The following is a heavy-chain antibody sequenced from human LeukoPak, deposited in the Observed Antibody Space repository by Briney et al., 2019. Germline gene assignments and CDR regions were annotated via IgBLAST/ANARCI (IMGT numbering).Heavy chain of an antibody. J-gene: IGHJ3*02. CDR3: AKLACSGGSCYPTSHAFDI. V-gene: IGHV3-23*01. Sequence: PGGSLRLSCAASGFTFSSYAMSWVRQAPGKGLEWVSAISGSGGSTYYADSVKGRFTISRDNSKNTLYLQMNGLRAEDTAVYYCAKLACSGGSCYPTSHAFDIWGQGTMVTVSS. CDR1: GFTFSSYA. CDR2: ISGSGGST. D-gene: IGHD2-15*01.